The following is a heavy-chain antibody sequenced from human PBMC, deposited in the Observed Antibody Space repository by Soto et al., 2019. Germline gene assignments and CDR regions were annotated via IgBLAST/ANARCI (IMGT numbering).Heavy chain of an antibody. D-gene: IGHD4-17*01. CDR1: GYTFTSYY. CDR3: ATHTVTHYYYYYMDV. V-gene: IGHV1-46*03. CDR2: INPSGGST. J-gene: IGHJ6*03. Sequence: ASVKVSCKASGYTFTSYYMHWVRQAPGQGLEWMGIINPSGGSTSYAQKFQGRATMTRDTSTSTVYMELSSLRSEDTAVYYCATHTVTHYYYYYMDVWGKGTTVTVSS.